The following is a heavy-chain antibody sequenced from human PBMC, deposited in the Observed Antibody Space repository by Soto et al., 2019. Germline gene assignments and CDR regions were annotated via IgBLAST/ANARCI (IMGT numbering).Heavy chain of an antibody. CDR2: IYPGDSDT. CDR1: GYSFTTYW. V-gene: IGHV5-51*01. CDR3: ARLFDTSGWYDY. J-gene: IGHJ4*02. D-gene: IGHD6-19*01. Sequence: GESLKISCKVSGYSFTTYWIGWVRHMPGKGLECLGIIYPGDSDTRYSPSFQGQVTISADKFLSTAYLQWSSLKASDTAMYYCARLFDTSGWYDYWGQGSLVTVSS.